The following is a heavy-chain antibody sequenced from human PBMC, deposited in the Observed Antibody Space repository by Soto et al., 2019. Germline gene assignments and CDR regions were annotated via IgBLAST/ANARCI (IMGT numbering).Heavy chain of an antibody. CDR1: GGSISTSSYY. V-gene: IGHV4-39*01. D-gene: IGHD6-13*01. Sequence: QLQLQESGPGLVKPSETLSLTCTVSGGSISTSSYYWGWIRQPPGQGLVWIGSIYYSVSTYYNPSLKSRVTISADTSKNQFSLKLSSVTAADTAVYYCARLIAAAGGNRAYWGQGTLVTVSS. CDR2: IYYSVST. J-gene: IGHJ4*02. CDR3: ARLIAAAGGNRAY.